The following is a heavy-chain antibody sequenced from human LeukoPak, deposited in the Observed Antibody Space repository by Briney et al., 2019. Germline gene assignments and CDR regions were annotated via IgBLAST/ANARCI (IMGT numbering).Heavy chain of an antibody. Sequence: ASVKVSCKASGYTFTSYYMHWVRQAPGQGLEWMGIINPSGGSTSYAQKFQGRVTMTRDMSTSTVHMELSSLRSEDTAVYYCARVLEGELLLDYWGQGTLVTVSS. CDR1: GYTFTSYY. V-gene: IGHV1-46*01. CDR3: ARVLEGELLLDY. CDR2: INPSGGST. D-gene: IGHD1-26*01. J-gene: IGHJ4*02.